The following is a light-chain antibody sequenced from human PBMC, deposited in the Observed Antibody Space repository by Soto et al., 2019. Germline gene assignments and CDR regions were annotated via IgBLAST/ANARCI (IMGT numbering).Light chain of an antibody. CDR1: QSLSTSY. V-gene: IGKV3-20*01. CDR3: QQYGSSPT. Sequence: EIVLTQSPGTLSLFPGERATLSCRASQSLSTSYLAWYRLKPGQAPRLLIYAASSRASGIPDRFSGSGSGTDFTLCISRLEPEDFAVYYCQQYGSSPTFGQGTRLEI. CDR2: AAS. J-gene: IGKJ5*01.